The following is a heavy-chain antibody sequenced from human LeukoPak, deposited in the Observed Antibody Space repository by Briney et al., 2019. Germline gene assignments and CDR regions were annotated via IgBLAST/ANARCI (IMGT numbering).Heavy chain of an antibody. CDR1: GYTFTSYA. CDR3: ARGIGYCSSTSCPLGY. CDR2: ISAYNGNT. D-gene: IGHD2-2*01. J-gene: IGHJ4*02. V-gene: IGHV1-18*01. Sequence: ASVKVSCKASGYTFTSYAMNWVRQAPGQGLEWMGWISAYNGNTNYAQKLQGRVTMTTDTSTSTAYMELRSLRSDDTAVYYCARGIGYCSSTSCPLGYWGQGTLVTVSS.